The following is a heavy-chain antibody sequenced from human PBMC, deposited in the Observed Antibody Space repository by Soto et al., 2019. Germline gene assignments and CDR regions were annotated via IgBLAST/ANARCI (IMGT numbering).Heavy chain of an antibody. CDR3: ASGRGGDFWSGYFDY. CDR2: IIPIFGTA. D-gene: IGHD3-3*01. J-gene: IGHJ4*02. CDR1: GGTFSSYA. V-gene: IGHV1-69*13. Sequence: SVKVSCKASGGTFSSYAISWVRHAPGQGLEWMGGIIPIFGTANYAQKFQGRVTITADESTSTAYMELSSLRSEDTAVYYCASGRGGDFWSGYFDYWGQGTLVTVSS.